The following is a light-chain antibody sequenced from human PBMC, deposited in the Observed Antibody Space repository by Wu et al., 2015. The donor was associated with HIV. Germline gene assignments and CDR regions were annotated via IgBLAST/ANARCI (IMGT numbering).Light chain of an antibody. V-gene: IGKV3-20*01. CDR3: QQYVSSPT. Sequence: DILLTQSPGTLSLSPGERATLSCRASRSITSNYLAWYQQKPGQAPRLLVYATSNRATGIPDRISGSGSGTLFTLTISRLEPEDSAVYFCQQYVSSPTFGQGTRLEIK. CDR1: RSITSNY. J-gene: IGKJ5*01. CDR2: ATS.